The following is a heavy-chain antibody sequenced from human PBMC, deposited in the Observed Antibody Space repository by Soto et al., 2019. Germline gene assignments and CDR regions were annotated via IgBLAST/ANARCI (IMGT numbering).Heavy chain of an antibody. CDR3: ARAWDDSSAFDY. CDR1: GYTFNTYY. V-gene: IGHV1-46*02. CDR2: INPSGGSG. D-gene: IGHD4-4*01. J-gene: IGHJ4*02. Sequence: VSCKASGYTFNTYYMHWVRQAPGQGLEWMAIINPSGGSGSHAHKFQGRVTVTRDTPTSTLYMELSSLRSEDTAMYYCARAWDDSSAFDYWGQGTLVTVSS.